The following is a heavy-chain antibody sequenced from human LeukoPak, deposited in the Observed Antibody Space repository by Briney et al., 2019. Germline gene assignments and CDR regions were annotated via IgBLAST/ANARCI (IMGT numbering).Heavy chain of an antibody. J-gene: IGHJ3*02. CDR2: IYHSGST. Sequence: SETLSLTCTVSGYSISSGYYWGWIRQPPGKGLEWIGSIYHSGSTYYNPSLKSRVTISVDTSKNQFSLKLSSVTAADTAVYYCARGQGVDTAMVTTVHAFDIWGQGTMVTVSS. CDR3: ARGQGVDTAMVTTVHAFDI. CDR1: GYSISSGYY. V-gene: IGHV4-38-2*02. D-gene: IGHD5-18*01.